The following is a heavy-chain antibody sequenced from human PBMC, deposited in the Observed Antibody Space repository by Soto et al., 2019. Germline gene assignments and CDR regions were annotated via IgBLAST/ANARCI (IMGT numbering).Heavy chain of an antibody. J-gene: IGHJ4*02. CDR2: IYYSGST. CDR1: GGSISSYY. D-gene: IGHD1-26*01. Sequence: QVQLQESGPGLVKPSETLSLTCTVSGGSISSYYWSWIRQPPGKGLAWIGYIYYSGSTNYNPSLKSRVTISVDTSKNQFSLKLTSVTAADTAGYYCARRYGGNFDYWGQGTLVTVSS. V-gene: IGHV4-59*01. CDR3: ARRYGGNFDY.